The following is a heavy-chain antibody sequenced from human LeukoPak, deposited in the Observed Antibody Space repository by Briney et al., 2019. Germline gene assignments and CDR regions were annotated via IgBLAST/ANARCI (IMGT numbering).Heavy chain of an antibody. CDR3: ARAPIPYYYDSSAYYSDY. CDR1: GYTFTNFD. CDR2: MNPYTGKT. V-gene: IGHV1-8*03. J-gene: IGHJ4*02. D-gene: IGHD3-22*01. Sequence: ASVKVSCKTSGYTFTNFDINWVRQATGQGLEWLAWMNPYTGKTGYAQKFQGRVTFTRDTSIRTAYMEVSSLTSEDTAVYYCARAPIPYYYDSSAYYSDYWGQGTLVTVSS.